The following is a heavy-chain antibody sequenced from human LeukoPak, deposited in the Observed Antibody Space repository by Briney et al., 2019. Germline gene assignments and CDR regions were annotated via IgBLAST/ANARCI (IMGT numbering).Heavy chain of an antibody. Sequence: SEILSLTCTVFGGSVSSYYWSWIRQPAGKGPQWVGRVYITGSTTYDPSLKGRVTMSVDTSKNQFSLKLSSVTAADTAVYYCASGSVTGDGAFDIWGQGTMVTVSS. J-gene: IGHJ3*02. CDR1: GGSVSSYY. CDR3: ASGSVTGDGAFDI. D-gene: IGHD7-27*01. CDR2: VYITGST. V-gene: IGHV4-4*07.